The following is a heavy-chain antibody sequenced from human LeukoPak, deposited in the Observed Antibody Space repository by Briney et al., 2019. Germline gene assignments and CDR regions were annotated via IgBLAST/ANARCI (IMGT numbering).Heavy chain of an antibody. CDR2: VYYGRSP. V-gene: IGHV4-39*02. D-gene: IGHD6-25*01. CDR3: ARSSGTGTFSY. Sequence: SETLSLTCTVSGDSISRSAYYWAWIRQPPGKGLEWIGSVYYGRSPYFNPSLESRATISVDTSKNHFSLKMSSATAADTAVYYCARSSGTGTFSYWGQGTLVTVSS. J-gene: IGHJ4*02. CDR1: GDSISRSAYY.